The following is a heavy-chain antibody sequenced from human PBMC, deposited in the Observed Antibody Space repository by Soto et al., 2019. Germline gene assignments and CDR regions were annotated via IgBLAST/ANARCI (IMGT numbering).Heavy chain of an antibody. D-gene: IGHD2-21*01. CDR3: GRRSLLVAPT. V-gene: IGHV4-39*01. CDR2: IYYGGTT. J-gene: IGHJ4*02. Sequence: SETLSLTCSVSGGSISNPADYWAWIRQPPGKGLEWIGSIYYGGTTHYSPSLKSRVTVSADTSKNQFSLRLSSVSAADTAVYYCGRRSLLVAPTWGQGILVTVYS. CDR1: GGSISNPADY.